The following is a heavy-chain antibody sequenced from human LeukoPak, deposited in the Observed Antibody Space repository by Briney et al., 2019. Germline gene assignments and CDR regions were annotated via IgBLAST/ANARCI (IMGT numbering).Heavy chain of an antibody. Sequence: GASVKISCKASGYTFTGYYMHWVRQAPGQGLEWMGWISAYNGNTNYAQKLQGRVTMTTDTSTSTAYMELRSLRSDDTAVYYCATDLRITGTTPAFDIWGQGTMVTVSS. CDR1: GYTFTGYY. D-gene: IGHD1-7*01. V-gene: IGHV1-18*04. CDR2: ISAYNGNT. CDR3: ATDLRITGTTPAFDI. J-gene: IGHJ3*02.